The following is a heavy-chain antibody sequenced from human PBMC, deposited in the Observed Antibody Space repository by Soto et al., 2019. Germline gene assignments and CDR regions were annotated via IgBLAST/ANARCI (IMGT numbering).Heavy chain of an antibody. CDR3: ARRGYSSSWYYYYYYGMDV. Sequence: QVQLVQSGAEVKKPGASVKVSCKASGYTFTSYDINWVRQATGQGLEWMGWMNPNSGNTGNAKKFQGRVTMNRNTSISTAYMELSSLRSEDTAVYYWARRGYSSSWYYYYYYGMDVWRQGTTVTVSS. D-gene: IGHD6-13*01. CDR2: MNPNSGNT. V-gene: IGHV1-8*01. J-gene: IGHJ6*01. CDR1: GYTFTSYD.